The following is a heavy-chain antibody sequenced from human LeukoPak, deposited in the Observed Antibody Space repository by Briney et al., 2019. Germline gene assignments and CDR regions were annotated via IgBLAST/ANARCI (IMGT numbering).Heavy chain of an antibody. D-gene: IGHD5-24*01. V-gene: IGHV3-30*14. CDR3: GRVGDGYNDNY. CDR1: GFTFSSYA. J-gene: IGHJ4*02. CDR2: ISYDGSNK. Sequence: GGSLRLSCAASGFTFSSYAMHWVRQAPGKGLEWVAVISYDGSNKYYADSVKGRFTISRDNSKNTLYLQMNSLRAEDTAVYYCGRVGDGYNDNYWGQGTLVTVSS.